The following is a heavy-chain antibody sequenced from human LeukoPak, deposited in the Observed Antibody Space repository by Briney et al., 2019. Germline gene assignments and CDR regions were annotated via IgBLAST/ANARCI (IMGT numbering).Heavy chain of an antibody. V-gene: IGHV3-30*18. Sequence: GGPLRLSCAASGFTFSSYGMHWVRQAPGKGLEWVAVISYDGSNKYYADSVKGRFTISRDNSKNTLYLQMNSLRAEDTAVYYCAKDGHYYDSNNAFDIWGQGTMVTVSS. CDR1: GFTFSSYG. CDR2: ISYDGSNK. J-gene: IGHJ3*02. D-gene: IGHD3-22*01. CDR3: AKDGHYYDSNNAFDI.